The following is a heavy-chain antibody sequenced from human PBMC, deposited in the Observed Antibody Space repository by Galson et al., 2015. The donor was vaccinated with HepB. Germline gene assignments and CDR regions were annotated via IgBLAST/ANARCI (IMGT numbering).Heavy chain of an antibody. Sequence: SLRLSCAASGSTFSDYYMSWIRQAPGKGLEWVSYISNSGSTIYYADSVKGRFTISRDNAKSSLYLQMNSLRAEGTAVYYCARDSIVVVPVWGQGTLVTVSS. CDR2: ISNSGSTI. V-gene: IGHV3-11*01. J-gene: IGHJ4*02. CDR3: ARDSIVVVPV. CDR1: GSTFSDYY. D-gene: IGHD2-2*01.